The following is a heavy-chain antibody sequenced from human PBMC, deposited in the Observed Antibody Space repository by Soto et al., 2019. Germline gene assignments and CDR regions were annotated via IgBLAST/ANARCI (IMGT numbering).Heavy chain of an antibody. CDR2: ISAYNGNT. CDR1: GYTFTSYG. Sequence: GASVKVSFKASGYTFTSYGISWLRQAPGQGLEWMGWISAYNGNTNYAQKLQGRVTMTTDTSTSTAYMELRSLRSDDTAVYYCATAGGYSYGRSGYYYYGMDVWGQGTTVTVSS. V-gene: IGHV1-18*01. D-gene: IGHD5-18*01. J-gene: IGHJ6*02. CDR3: ATAGGYSYGRSGYYYYGMDV.